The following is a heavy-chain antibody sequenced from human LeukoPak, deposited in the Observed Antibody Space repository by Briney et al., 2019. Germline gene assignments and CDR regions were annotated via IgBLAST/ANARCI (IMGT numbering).Heavy chain of an antibody. CDR1: GGSFSGYY. Sequence: SETLSLTCAVYGGSFSGYYWSWIRQPPGKGLEWIGEINHSGSTNYNPSLRSRVTISVDTSKNQFSLKLSSVTAADTAVYYCARASGYCSGGSCPLLGIDYWGQGTLVTVSS. V-gene: IGHV4-34*01. CDR2: INHSGST. D-gene: IGHD2-15*01. J-gene: IGHJ4*02. CDR3: ARASGYCSGGSCPLLGIDY.